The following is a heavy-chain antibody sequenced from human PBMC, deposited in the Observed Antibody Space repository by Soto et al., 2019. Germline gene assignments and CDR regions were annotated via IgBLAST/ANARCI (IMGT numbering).Heavy chain of an antibody. Sequence: GGSLRLSCAAPEFTVSTDYMTWVRQAPGQGLEWVSVIYRGGSTYYADSVKGRFTISRDQSENTLYLQMNSPSAADTAVYCCARGRLYDLWNCYYPSYYFDYWGQGTLVTVYS. CDR3: ARGRLYDLWNCYYPSYYFDY. CDR1: EFTVSTDY. V-gene: IGHV3-53*01. D-gene: IGHD3-3*01. J-gene: IGHJ4*02. CDR2: IYRGGST.